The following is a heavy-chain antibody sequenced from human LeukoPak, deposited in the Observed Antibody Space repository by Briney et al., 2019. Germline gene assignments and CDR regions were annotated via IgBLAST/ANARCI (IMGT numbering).Heavy chain of an antibody. CDR1: GYTFTSYG. J-gene: IGHJ6*03. CDR2: ISAYNGNT. D-gene: IGHD1-1*01. Sequence: GASVKVSCKASGYTFTSYGISWVRQAPGQGLEWMGWISAYNGNTNYAQKLQGRVTMTTDTSTSTAYMELSSLRSEDTAVYYCATVAWNPYYYYMDVWGKGTSVTVSS. CDR3: ATVAWNPYYYYMDV. V-gene: IGHV1-18*01.